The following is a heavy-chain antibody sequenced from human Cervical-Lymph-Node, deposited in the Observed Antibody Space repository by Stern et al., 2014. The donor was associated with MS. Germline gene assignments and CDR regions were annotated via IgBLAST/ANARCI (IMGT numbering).Heavy chain of an antibody. V-gene: IGHV3-9*01. J-gene: IGHJ3*02. D-gene: IGHD2-2*01. CDR3: VKDVTSTSFNALDI. Sequence: EVQLVESGGGLVQPGRSLRLSCVAAGFNFDDYYMNWVRQAPGKGLEWGAGRGWSSCSIGYAACVKGRFTISRDNAKNSLYLQMNSLRPEDTALYYCVKDVTSTSFNALDIWGQGTMVIVSS. CDR1: GFNFDDYY. CDR2: RGWSSCSI.